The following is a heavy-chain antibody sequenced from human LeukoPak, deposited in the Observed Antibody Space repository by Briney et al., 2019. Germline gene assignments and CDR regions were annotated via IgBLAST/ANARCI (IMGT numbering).Heavy chain of an antibody. D-gene: IGHD3-9*01. CDR1: GGSISSGDYY. Sequence: SETLSLTCTVSGGSISSGDYYWSWIRQPPGKGLEWTGYIYYRGSTYYNPSLKSRVTISVDTSKNQFSLELSSVTAADTAVYYCARVKGLHDIPASYYFDYWGQGTLVTVSS. V-gene: IGHV4-30-4*01. CDR3: ARVKGLHDIPASYYFDY. CDR2: IYYRGST. J-gene: IGHJ4*02.